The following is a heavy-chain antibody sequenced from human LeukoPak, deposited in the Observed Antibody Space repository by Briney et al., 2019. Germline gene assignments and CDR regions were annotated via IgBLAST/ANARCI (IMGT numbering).Heavy chain of an antibody. CDR2: ISNSGTT. J-gene: IGHJ3*02. CDR1: GDSVTSGGYF. Sequence: SETLSLTCTVSGDSVTSGGYFWTWIRQHPGKGLEWNGYISNSGTTSYNPSLKSRVSISVDTSNNQFSLRLSSVTAADTAVYYCARDVVVTSSPDAFDIWGQGTMVTVSS. CDR3: ARDVVVTSSPDAFDI. V-gene: IGHV4-31*03. D-gene: IGHD2-21*02.